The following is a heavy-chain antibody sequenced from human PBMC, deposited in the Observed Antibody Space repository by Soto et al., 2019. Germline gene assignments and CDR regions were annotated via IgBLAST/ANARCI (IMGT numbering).Heavy chain of an antibody. CDR2: IDPSDSYI. CDR1: GYSFTTDW. Sequence: GESLKISCNGSGYSFTTDWLSWVRQMPGKGLEWMGKIDPSDSYIDYSPSFEGHVTISAGKSVSTAYLQWSSLKASDTAVYFCARVPTYYYYGMDVWGQGTTVTVSS. CDR3: ARVPTYYYYGMDV. J-gene: IGHJ6*02. V-gene: IGHV5-10-1*01.